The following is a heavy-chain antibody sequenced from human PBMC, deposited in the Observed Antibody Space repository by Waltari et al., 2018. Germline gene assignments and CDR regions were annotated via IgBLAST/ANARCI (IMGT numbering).Heavy chain of an antibody. D-gene: IGHD3-10*01. CDR2: ISGGGGST. CDR3: AKNMVRGRELGY. J-gene: IGHJ4*02. Sequence: EVQLLESGGGLVQPGGSLRLSCAASGFTFSSYAMRWVSQAPGRGLEWVSAISGGGGSTYYADSVKGRFTISRDNSKNTLYLQMNSLRAEDTAVYYCAKNMVRGRELGYWGQGTLVTVSS. CDR1: GFTFSSYA. V-gene: IGHV3-23*01.